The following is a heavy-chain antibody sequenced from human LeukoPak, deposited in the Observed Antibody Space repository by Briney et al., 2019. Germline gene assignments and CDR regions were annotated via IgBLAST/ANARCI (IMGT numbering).Heavy chain of an antibody. CDR1: GFTFSSYW. CDR2: IYYSGST. V-gene: IGHV4-39*07. J-gene: IGHJ5*02. CDR3: ARGSSMGSSSWFYWFDP. Sequence: GSLRLSCAASGFTFSSYWMSWVRQAPGKGLEWIGSIYYSGSTYYNPSLKSRVTISVDTSKNQFSLKLSSVTAADTAVYYCARGSSMGSSSWFYWFDPWGQGTLVTVSS. D-gene: IGHD6-13*01.